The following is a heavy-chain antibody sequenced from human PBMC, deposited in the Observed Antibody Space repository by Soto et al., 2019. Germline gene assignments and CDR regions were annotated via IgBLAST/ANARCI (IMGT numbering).Heavy chain of an antibody. CDR1: GDTDTNYV. J-gene: IGHJ6*02. CDR3: AAEMTFGKLSVV. V-gene: IGHV1-69*01. CDR2: IFPKFGTT. D-gene: IGHD3-16*02. Sequence: QVQLVQSGAEVKKPGSSVKVSCKASGDTDTNYVISWVRQAPGQGLEWMGGIFPKFGTTYSAQKLQDRLTITADASTSTVYLQLSSLRLDNTAVYYCAAEMTFGKLSVVWGQGTTVTVSS.